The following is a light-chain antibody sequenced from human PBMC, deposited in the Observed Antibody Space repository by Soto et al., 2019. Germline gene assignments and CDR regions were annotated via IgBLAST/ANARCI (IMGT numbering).Light chain of an antibody. Sequence: DVQMTQSPSTLSASVGDRVTITSRASHSFNNWLAWYQQKAGKASKVLIYKASSLKSGVPSRFSGSGSGTEFTLTISSLQPDDFATYYCQQYNSYSITFGQGTGLEI. CDR2: KAS. J-gene: IGKJ5*01. CDR1: HSFNNW. CDR3: QQYNSYSIT. V-gene: IGKV1-5*03.